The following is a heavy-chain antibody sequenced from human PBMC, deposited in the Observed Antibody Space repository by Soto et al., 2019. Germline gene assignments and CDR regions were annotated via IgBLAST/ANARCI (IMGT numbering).Heavy chain of an antibody. CDR2: MYHGGRT. CDR1: GDSVTNYF. D-gene: IGHD2-8*01. Sequence: KSSETLSLTCTVSGDSVTNYFRSWMRQPPGKGLEWIGHMYHGGRTNYSPSLKRRGTMSLHSSKNQYSLNLSCLSAADTAGYFSPSDPGYCTNGVCPIFDFWGQGVLVTVSS. V-gene: IGHV4-59*02. CDR3: PSDPGYCTNGVCPIFDF. J-gene: IGHJ4*02.